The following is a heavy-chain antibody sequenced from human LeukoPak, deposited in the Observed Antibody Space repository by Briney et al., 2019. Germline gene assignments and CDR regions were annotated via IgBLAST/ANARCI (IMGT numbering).Heavy chain of an antibody. V-gene: IGHV3-7*05. CDR3: ARARDYGSGKANAFDI. J-gene: IGHJ3*02. D-gene: IGHD3-10*01. Sequence: GGSLRLSCAASGFTFSSYWMSWVRLAPGKGLEWVANIKRDGSEKYYVDSVKGRFTISRDNADNSLYLQMNSLRAEDTAFYYCARARDYGSGKANAFDIWGQGTMVTVSS. CDR1: GFTFSSYW. CDR2: IKRDGSEK.